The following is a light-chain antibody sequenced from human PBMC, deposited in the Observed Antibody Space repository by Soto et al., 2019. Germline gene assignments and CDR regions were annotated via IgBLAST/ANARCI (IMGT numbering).Light chain of an antibody. Sequence: HSALTQPPSASGSPGQSVTISCTGSSSDVGGYNYVSWYQQHPGKAPKLMIYEVSKRPSGVPDRLSGSKSGNTASLTVSGLQAEDEADYYCSSYGGSNTVVFGGGTKLPVL. CDR3: SSYGGSNTVV. J-gene: IGLJ2*01. CDR1: SSDVGGYNY. V-gene: IGLV2-8*01. CDR2: EVS.